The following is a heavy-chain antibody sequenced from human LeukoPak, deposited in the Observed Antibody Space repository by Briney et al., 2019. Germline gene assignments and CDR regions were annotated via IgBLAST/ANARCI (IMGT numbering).Heavy chain of an antibody. CDR2: ISGSGGSA. Sequence: PGGSLRLSCAASGFTFSSYAMSWVRQAPGKGLEWVSAISGSGGSAYYADSVKGRFTISRDNSKNTLYLQMNSLRAEDTAVYYCAKVPSSSGRGYFDYWGQGTLVTVSS. D-gene: IGHD6-19*01. V-gene: IGHV3-23*01. CDR1: GFTFSSYA. CDR3: AKVPSSSGRGYFDY. J-gene: IGHJ4*02.